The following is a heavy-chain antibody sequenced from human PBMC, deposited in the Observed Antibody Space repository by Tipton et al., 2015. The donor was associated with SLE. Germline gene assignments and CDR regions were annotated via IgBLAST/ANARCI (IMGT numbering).Heavy chain of an antibody. CDR2: IYYVGYT. CDR3: ARRWAVVIDDAFDL. V-gene: IGHV4-59*08. CDR1: GGSISSSY. J-gene: IGHJ3*01. Sequence: TLSLTCTVSGGSISSSYWTWIRQPPGKGLECIGYIYYVGYTNYNPSLKSRVTMSVDTSKNQFSLKLSSVTAADTAVYYCARRWAVVIDDAFDLWGQGTMVTVSS. D-gene: IGHD2-21*01.